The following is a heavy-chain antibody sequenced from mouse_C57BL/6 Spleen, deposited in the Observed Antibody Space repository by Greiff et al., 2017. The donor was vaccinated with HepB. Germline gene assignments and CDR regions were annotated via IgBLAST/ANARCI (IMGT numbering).Heavy chain of an antibody. CDR2: IYPGSGST. Sequence: VQLQQPGAELVKPGASVKMSCKASGYTFTSYWITWVKQRPGQGLEWIGDIYPGSGSTNYNEKFQSKATLTVDTSSSTAYMQLSSLTSEDSAVYYCARRGYYGNYNYAMDYWGQGTSVTVSS. CDR3: ARRGYYGNYNYAMDY. V-gene: IGHV1-55*01. J-gene: IGHJ4*01. CDR1: GYTFTSYW. D-gene: IGHD2-1*01.